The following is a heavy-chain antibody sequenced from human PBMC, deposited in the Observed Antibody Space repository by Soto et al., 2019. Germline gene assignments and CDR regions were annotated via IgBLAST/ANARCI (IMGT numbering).Heavy chain of an antibody. V-gene: IGHV3-23*01. Sequence: EVHLLESGGGLVQPGGSLRLSCAGSGFTFSSYGMTWVRQAPGKGLAWVSSIDISGGRTYYADSVKGRFAIFRDDSKNTLYLPMNSLRAEDTALYYCARLMYNWGSAYWGQGPLVTVSS. CDR3: ARLMYNWGSAY. CDR2: IDISGGRT. D-gene: IGHD1-20*01. J-gene: IGHJ4*02. CDR1: GFTFSSYG.